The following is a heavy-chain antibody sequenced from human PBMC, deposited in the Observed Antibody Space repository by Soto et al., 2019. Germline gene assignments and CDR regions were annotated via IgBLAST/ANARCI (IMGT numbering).Heavy chain of an antibody. V-gene: IGHV4-39*01. CDR1: GDSISSNNWY. Sequence: QLQLQESGPGLVKPSETLSLTCTVSGDSISSNNWYWGWIRQPPGKGLEWIGSIYYSGSTYYNPSLKIRVTLSVDTSKNQFSLKLSSVTAADTAVYYCARNGTNYYDSSGSKGYFDYWGQGTLVTVSS. J-gene: IGHJ4*02. D-gene: IGHD3-22*01. CDR3: ARNGTNYYDSSGSKGYFDY. CDR2: IYYSGST.